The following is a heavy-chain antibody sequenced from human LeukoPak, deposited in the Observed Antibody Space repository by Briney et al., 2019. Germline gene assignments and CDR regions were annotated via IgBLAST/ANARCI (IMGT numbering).Heavy chain of an antibody. V-gene: IGHV3-7*01. CDR3: AREEEYQLLHFDY. J-gene: IGHJ4*02. CDR2: IKQDGSEK. CDR1: GFTFSNAW. Sequence: GGSLRLSCAASGFTFSNAWMSWVRQAPGKGLEWVANIKQDGSEKYYVDSVKGRFTISRDNAKNSLYLQMNSLRAEDTAVYYCAREEEYQLLHFDYWGQGTLVTVSS. D-gene: IGHD2-2*01.